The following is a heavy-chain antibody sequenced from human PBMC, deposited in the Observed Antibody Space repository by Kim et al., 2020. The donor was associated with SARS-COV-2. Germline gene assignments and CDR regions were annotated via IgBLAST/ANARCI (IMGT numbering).Heavy chain of an antibody. V-gene: IGHV3-74*01. D-gene: IGHD6-13*01. CDR3: ARGDEQQLVRNYYYYGMDV. J-gene: IGHJ6*02. CDR2: MNSDGSST. Sequence: GGSLRLSCAASGFTFSSYWMHWVRQAPGKGLVWVSRMNSDGSSTSYADSVKGRFTISRDNAKNTLYLQMNSLRAEDTAVYYCARGDEQQLVRNYYYYGMDVWGQGTTVTVSS. CDR1: GFTFSSYW.